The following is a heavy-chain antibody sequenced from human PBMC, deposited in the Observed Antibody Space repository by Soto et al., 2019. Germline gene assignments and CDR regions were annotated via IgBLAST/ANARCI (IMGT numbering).Heavy chain of an antibody. CDR1: GFTFSSYW. D-gene: IGHD5-18*01. CDR3: SRDDSYGFAYYYYYGMDV. V-gene: IGHV3-7*01. CDR2: IKQDGSEK. J-gene: IGHJ6*02. Sequence: GGSLRLSCAASGFTFSSYWMSWVRQAPGKGLEWVANIKQDGSEKYYVDSVKGRFTISRDNAKNSLYLQMNRLRAEDTAVYYCSRDDSYGFAYYYYYGMDVWGQGTTVTVSS.